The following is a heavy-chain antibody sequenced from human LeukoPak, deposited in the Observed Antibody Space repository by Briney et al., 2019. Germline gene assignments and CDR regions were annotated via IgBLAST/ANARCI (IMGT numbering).Heavy chain of an antibody. V-gene: IGHV1-18*01. D-gene: IGHD3/OR15-3a*01. Sequence: GASVKVSCKASGYTLTSYGISWVGQAPGQGLEGMGWISAYNGNTNYAQKLQGRVTMTTDTSTSTAYMELRSLRSDDTAVYYCARRRGTGYYDYWGQGTLVTVSS. J-gene: IGHJ4*02. CDR1: GYTLTSYG. CDR2: ISAYNGNT. CDR3: ARRRGTGYYDY.